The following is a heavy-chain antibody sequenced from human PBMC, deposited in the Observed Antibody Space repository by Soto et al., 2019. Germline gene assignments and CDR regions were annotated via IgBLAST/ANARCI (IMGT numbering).Heavy chain of an antibody. CDR3: XXXYXPLDV. CDR1: GYTFTSYA. V-gene: IGHV1-3*01. CDR2: INAGNGNT. J-gene: IGHJ6*02. D-gene: IGHD2-2*01. Sequence: QVQLVQSGAEVKKPGASVKVSCKASGYTFTSYAMHWVRQAPGQRLEWMGWINAGNGNTKYSQKFQGRGTITRDTXXXXXXXXXXXXXXXXXXXXXXXXXYXPLDVWGQGTTVTVSS.